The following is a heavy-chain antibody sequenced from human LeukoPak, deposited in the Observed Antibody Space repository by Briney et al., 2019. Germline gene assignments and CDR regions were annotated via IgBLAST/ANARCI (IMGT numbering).Heavy chain of an antibody. V-gene: IGHV4-61*02. J-gene: IGHJ6*03. D-gene: IGHD5-18*01. Sequence: ASQTLSLTCTVSGGSISSGSYYWSWIRQPAGKGLEWIGRIYTSGSTNYNPSLKSRVTISVDTSKNQFSLKLSSVTAADTAVYYCARAYSPIYYYHYYMDVWGKGTTVTVSS. CDR2: IYTSGST. CDR3: ARAYSPIYYYHYYMDV. CDR1: GGSISSGSYY.